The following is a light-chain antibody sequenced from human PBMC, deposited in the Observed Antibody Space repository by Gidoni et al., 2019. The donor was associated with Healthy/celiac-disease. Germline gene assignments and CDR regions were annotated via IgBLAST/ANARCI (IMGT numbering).Light chain of an antibody. CDR3: QQSYSTPPT. Sequence: IQITQSPSSLSASVGDRVTITCRASQSISSYLNWYQQKPGKAPKLLIYAASSLQSGVPSRFSGSGSGTDFTLTISSLQPEDFATYYCQQSYSTPPTFXXXTRLEIK. CDR2: AAS. V-gene: IGKV1-39*01. CDR1: QSISSY. J-gene: IGKJ5*01.